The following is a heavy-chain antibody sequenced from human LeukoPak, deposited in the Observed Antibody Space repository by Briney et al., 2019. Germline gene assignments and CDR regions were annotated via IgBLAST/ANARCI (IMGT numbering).Heavy chain of an antibody. CDR3: ARQGSGGRAFDI. V-gene: IGHV4-59*08. D-gene: IGHD1-26*01. CDR1: GASISTYY. J-gene: IGHJ3*02. CDR2: IYSSGST. Sequence: PSETLSLTCTGSGASISTYYWSWIRQPPGKGLEWIGYIYSSGSTNSNPSLKSRVTISVDTSKGQFSLKMTSVTAADTAVYYCARQGSGGRAFDIWGQGTMVTVSS.